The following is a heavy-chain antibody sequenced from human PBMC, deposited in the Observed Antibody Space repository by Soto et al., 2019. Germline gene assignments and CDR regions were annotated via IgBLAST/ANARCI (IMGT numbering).Heavy chain of an antibody. J-gene: IGHJ5*02. D-gene: IGHD2-2*01. CDR3: ARVMAAMQNWLDP. CDR2: IYHTGTT. Sequence: LSLTCSVSGGSISSIDYFWSWIRQPPGKGLEWIGFIYHTGTTYYNPSLRSRVTISIDTSKSQFSMKLNSVTAADTAVYYCARVMAAMQNWLDPWGQGTLVTVSS. CDR1: GGSISSIDYF. V-gene: IGHV4-30-4*01.